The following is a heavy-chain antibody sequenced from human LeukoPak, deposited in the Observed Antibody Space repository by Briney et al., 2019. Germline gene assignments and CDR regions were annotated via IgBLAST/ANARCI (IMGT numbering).Heavy chain of an antibody. J-gene: IGHJ3*02. CDR2: ITSSSTYI. Sequence: SGGSLRLSCAASGFTFSSYNMNWVRQAPGKGLEWVSSITSSSTYIYYADSVKGRFTISRDNARNSLYLQMNSLRVEDTAVYYCARDPGRPYYDSSGRKYAFDIWGQGTMVTVSS. CDR1: GFTFSSYN. CDR3: ARDPGRPYYDSSGRKYAFDI. V-gene: IGHV3-21*04. D-gene: IGHD3-22*01.